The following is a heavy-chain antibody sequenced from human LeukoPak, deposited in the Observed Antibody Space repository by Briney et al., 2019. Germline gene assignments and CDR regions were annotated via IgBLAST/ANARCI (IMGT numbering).Heavy chain of an antibody. CDR1: GGSVTADNYF. D-gene: IGHD1-26*01. J-gene: IGHJ4*02. V-gene: IGHV4-30-4*01. CDR3: GRGLRRSESYVVEY. Sequence: SETLSLTCTVSGGSVTADNYFWSWTRQPPGEGLEWIGYIYYTAGSYYNPSLKSRVTMSIDASRNQFSLKLNSVTAADTAVYHCGRGLRRSESYVVEYWGLGTLVTVSS. CDR2: IYYTAGS.